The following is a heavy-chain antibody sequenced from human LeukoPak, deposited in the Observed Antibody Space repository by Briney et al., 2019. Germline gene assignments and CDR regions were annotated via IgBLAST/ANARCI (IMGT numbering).Heavy chain of an antibody. CDR3: AKGLWFGELPPNYFDY. CDR2: ISGSGGST. CDR1: GFTFSSYA. D-gene: IGHD3-10*01. Sequence: AGGSLRLSCAASGFTFSSYAMSWVRQAPGKGLEWVSAISGSGGSTYYADSVKGRFTISRDNSKNTLYLQMNSLRAEDTAVYYCAKGLWFGELPPNYFDYWGQGTLVTVSS. J-gene: IGHJ4*02. V-gene: IGHV3-23*01.